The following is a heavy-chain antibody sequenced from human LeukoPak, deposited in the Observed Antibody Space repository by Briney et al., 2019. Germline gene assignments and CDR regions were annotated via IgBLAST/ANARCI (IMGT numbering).Heavy chain of an antibody. Sequence: PSETLSLTCAVYGEPFNTYYWTWIRQSPAKGLEWIGEINHNKSTNYNPSLKSRVTISVDTSKNQFSLNLTSVTAADTAVYYCAHSSSSLPTDSWGQGNLVIVSS. CDR1: GEPFNTYY. CDR3: AHSSSSLPTDS. CDR2: INHNKST. J-gene: IGHJ4*02. D-gene: IGHD6-6*01. V-gene: IGHV4-34*01.